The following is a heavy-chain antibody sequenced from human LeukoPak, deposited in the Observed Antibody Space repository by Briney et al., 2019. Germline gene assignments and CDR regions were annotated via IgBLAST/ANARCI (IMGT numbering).Heavy chain of an antibody. J-gene: IGHJ1*01. CDR1: GFTFSSYA. CDR2: ISGSGGST. D-gene: IGHD3-22*01. CDR3: AKPYDSSGYYPGWLQH. Sequence: PGGSLRLSCAASGFTFSSYAMSWVRQAPGKGLEWVSAISGSGGSTYYADSVEGRFTISRDNSKNTLYLQMNSLRAEDTAVYYCAKPYDSSGYYPGWLQHWGQGTLVTVSS. V-gene: IGHV3-23*01.